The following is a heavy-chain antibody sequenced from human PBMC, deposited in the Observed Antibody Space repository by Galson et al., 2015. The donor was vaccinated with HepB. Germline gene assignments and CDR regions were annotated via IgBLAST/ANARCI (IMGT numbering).Heavy chain of an antibody. V-gene: IGHV1-24*01. CDR1: GYTLRELS. D-gene: IGHD4-17*01. CDR3: ATEPVIAYGDDDGNDWFDP. Sequence: SVKVSCKVSGYTLRELSIHWMRQAPGEGLERVGSFDPVDGERVYAQKFQGRVTMTEDTSTDTAYMELTSLRFDDTAVYYCATEPVIAYGDDDGNDWFDPWGQGTLVTVSS. CDR2: FDPVDGER. J-gene: IGHJ5*02.